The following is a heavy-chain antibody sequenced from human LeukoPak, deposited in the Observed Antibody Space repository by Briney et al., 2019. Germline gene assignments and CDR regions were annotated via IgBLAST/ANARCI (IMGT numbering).Heavy chain of an antibody. D-gene: IGHD3-10*01. CDR1: GGSISSSNW. CDR2: IYHSGST. V-gene: IGHV4-4*02. CDR3: ARLPERKTYYYGSGRSY. J-gene: IGHJ4*02. Sequence: SGTLSLTCAVSGGSISSSNWWSWVRQPPGKGLEWIGEIYHSGSTNYNPSLKSRVTISVDTSKNQFSLKLSSVTAADTAVYYCARLPERKTYYYGSGRSYWGQGTLVTVSS.